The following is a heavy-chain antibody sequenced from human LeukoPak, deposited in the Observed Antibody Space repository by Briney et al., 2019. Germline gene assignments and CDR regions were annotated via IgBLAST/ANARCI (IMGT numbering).Heavy chain of an antibody. D-gene: IGHD3-22*01. V-gene: IGHV3-23*01. CDR1: GFTFSSYA. CDR2: ISGSGGST. CDR3: AKDRENYYDSTIFDY. Sequence: GGSLRLSRAASGFTFSSYAMSWVRQAPGKGLEWVSAISGSGGSTYYADSVKGRFTISRDNSKNTLYLQMNSLRAEDTAVYYCAKDRENYYDSTIFDYWGQGTLVTVSS. J-gene: IGHJ4*02.